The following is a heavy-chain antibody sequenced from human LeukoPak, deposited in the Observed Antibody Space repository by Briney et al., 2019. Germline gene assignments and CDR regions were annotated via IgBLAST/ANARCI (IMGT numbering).Heavy chain of an antibody. CDR3: AKLDSSSWYPDYYYGMDV. Sequence: SETLSLTCTVSGGSISSDSYYWAWIRQPPGRGLEWIASIYYSGSTYYNPSLKSRVTISVDTSRNQFSLKLSSVTAADTAVYYCAKLDSSSWYPDYYYGMDVWGQGTTVTVSS. CDR2: IYYSGST. J-gene: IGHJ6*02. CDR1: GGSISSDSYY. D-gene: IGHD6-13*01. V-gene: IGHV4-39*07.